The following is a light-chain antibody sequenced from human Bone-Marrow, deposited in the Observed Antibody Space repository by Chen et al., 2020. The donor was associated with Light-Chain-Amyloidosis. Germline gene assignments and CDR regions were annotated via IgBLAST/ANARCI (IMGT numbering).Light chain of an antibody. V-gene: IGKV3-15*01. J-gene: IGKJ3*01. Sequence: EIVMTQSPANLSVSPGERATLSCRASQSINYKLAWYQHKPGQAPRLLIYGASTRATGIPARFSGSGSGTEFTLTISSMESEDVAIYYCQQYNNWPGTFGPGTKVDIK. CDR3: QQYNNWPGT. CDR2: GAS. CDR1: QSINYK.